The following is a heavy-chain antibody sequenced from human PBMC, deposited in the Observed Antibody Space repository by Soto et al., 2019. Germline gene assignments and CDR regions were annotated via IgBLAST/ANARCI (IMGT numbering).Heavy chain of an antibody. Sequence: PGGSLSLSCAASGFTFNRNWMHWVRHTPGKGLVWVSHINTDGTNTNYADSVKGRFTISRDNAKSTLFLQMNSLRDEDTAVYYCASEFCSGGNCYTYYFDPWGQGIPVTVSS. CDR3: ASEFCSGGNCYTYYFDP. CDR2: INTDGTNT. V-gene: IGHV3-74*01. D-gene: IGHD2-15*01. CDR1: GFTFNRNW. J-gene: IGHJ5*02.